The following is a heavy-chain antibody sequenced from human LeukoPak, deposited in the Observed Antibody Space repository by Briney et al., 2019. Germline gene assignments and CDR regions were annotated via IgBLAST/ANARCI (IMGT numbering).Heavy chain of an antibody. V-gene: IGHV4-4*07. CDR2: IYTSGST. CDR3: ARGMDSSGYYALDY. CDR1: GGSNSSYY. Sequence: SETLSLTCTVSGGSNSSYYWSWIRQPAGKGLEWIGRIYTSGSTNYNPSLKSRVTMSVDTSKNQFSLKLSSVTAADTAVYYCARGMDSSGYYALDYWGQGTLVTVSS. D-gene: IGHD3-22*01. J-gene: IGHJ4*02.